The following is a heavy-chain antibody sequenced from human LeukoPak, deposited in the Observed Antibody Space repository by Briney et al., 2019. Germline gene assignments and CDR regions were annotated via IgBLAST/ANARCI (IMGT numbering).Heavy chain of an antibody. Sequence: SETLSLTCAVYGGSFSGYYWSWIRQPPGKGLEWIGEINHSGSTNYNPSLKSRVTISVDTSKNQFSLKLSSVTAADTAMYFCARLTYSGTYSLFDYWGQGTLVTVSS. V-gene: IGHV4-34*01. CDR3: ARLTYSGTYSLFDY. D-gene: IGHD1-26*01. CDR1: GGSFSGYY. CDR2: INHSGST. J-gene: IGHJ4*02.